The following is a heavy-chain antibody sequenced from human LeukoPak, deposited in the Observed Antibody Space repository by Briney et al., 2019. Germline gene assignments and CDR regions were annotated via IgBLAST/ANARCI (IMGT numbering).Heavy chain of an antibody. Sequence: GGSLRLSCAASGFTFSSYEMNWVRQAPGKGLEWVSYISSSGSTIYYADSVKGRFTISRDNAKNSLYLQMNSLRAEDTAVYYCARERAGGIDYWGQGTLVTVSS. V-gene: IGHV3-48*03. D-gene: IGHD3-10*01. CDR1: GFTFSSYE. CDR2: ISSSGSTI. J-gene: IGHJ4*02. CDR3: ARERAGGIDY.